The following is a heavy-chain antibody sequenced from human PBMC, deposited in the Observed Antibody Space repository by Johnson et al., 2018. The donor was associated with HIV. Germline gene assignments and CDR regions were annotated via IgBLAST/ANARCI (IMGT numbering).Heavy chain of an antibody. D-gene: IGHD6-19*01. CDR2: IGTAGDT. CDR3: ARGLWLTPDVFDV. CDR1: GFTFSSYD. J-gene: IGHJ3*01. Sequence: VQLVESGGALVQPGGSLRLSCAASGFTFSSYDMHWVRQATGKGLEWVSAIGTAGDTYYPGSVKGRFTISRDNTKNLLYLQMKSLIAEDTTVYYCARGLWLTPDVFDVWGQGTMVTVSS. V-gene: IGHV3-13*01.